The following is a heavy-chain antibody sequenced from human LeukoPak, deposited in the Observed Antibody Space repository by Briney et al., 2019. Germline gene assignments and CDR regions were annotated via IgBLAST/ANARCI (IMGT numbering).Heavy chain of an antibody. J-gene: IGHJ6*03. CDR3: AEGSFYCSGNTCPQYYYCIDV. CDR2: IRYDGSDK. D-gene: IGHD2-15*01. V-gene: IGHV3-30*02. Sequence: PGRCLSLACAASGFTFTRHGMHWVRQPRGRGWEWVAFIRYDGSDKYYADSVKGRFTLPRNNSAHPLYLQMNSLRAEDTAVYYCAEGSFYCSGNTCPQYYYCIDVWGKGTTVTVSS. CDR1: GFTFTRHG.